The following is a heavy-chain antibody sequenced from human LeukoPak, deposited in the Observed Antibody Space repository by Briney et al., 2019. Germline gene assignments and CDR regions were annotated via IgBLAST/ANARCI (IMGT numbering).Heavy chain of an antibody. CDR2: INHSGST. Sequence: SETLSLTCAVYGGSFSGYYWSWIRQPPGKGLEWIGVINHSGSTNYNPSLKSRVTISVDTSKNQFSLKLSSVTAADTAVYYCARATYYYGSGSYYNHWGQGTLVTVSS. CDR3: ARATYYYGSGSYYNH. V-gene: IGHV4-34*01. J-gene: IGHJ5*02. CDR1: GGSFSGYY. D-gene: IGHD3-10*01.